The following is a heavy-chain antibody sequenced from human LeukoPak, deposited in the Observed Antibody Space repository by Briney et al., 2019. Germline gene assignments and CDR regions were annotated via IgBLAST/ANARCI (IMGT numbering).Heavy chain of an antibody. CDR1: GFTFSSYA. J-gene: IGHJ4*02. Sequence: GGSLRLSCAASGFTFSSYAMSWVRQAPGKGLEWVSAISGSGGSTYYADSVKGRFTISRDNSKNTLYLQMNSLRAEDTAVYYCANSDSKTGFFDYWGQGTLVTVSS. CDR2: ISGSGGST. CDR3: ANSDSKTGFFDY. V-gene: IGHV3-23*01.